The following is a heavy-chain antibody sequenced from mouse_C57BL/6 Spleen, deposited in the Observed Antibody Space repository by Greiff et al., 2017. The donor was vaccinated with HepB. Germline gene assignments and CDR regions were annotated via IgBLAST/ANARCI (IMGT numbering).Heavy chain of an antibody. Sequence: VQLKESGGGLVKPGGSLKLSCAASGFTFSSYAMSWVRQTPEKRLEWVATISDGGSYTYYPDNVKGRFTISRDNAKNNLYLQMSHLKSEDTAMCYCAREATTVVATFDYWGQGTTLTVSS. CDR3: AREATTVVATFDY. V-gene: IGHV5-4*01. CDR1: GFTFSSYA. CDR2: ISDGGSYT. J-gene: IGHJ2*01. D-gene: IGHD1-1*01.